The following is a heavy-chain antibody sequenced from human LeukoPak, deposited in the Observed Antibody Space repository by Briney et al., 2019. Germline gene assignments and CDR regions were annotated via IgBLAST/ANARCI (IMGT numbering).Heavy chain of an antibody. D-gene: IGHD3-9*01. Sequence: PSETLSLTCTVSGGSISGYYWSWIRQPPGKGLEWIGYIYYSGSTNYNPSLKSRVTISVGTSKNQFFLKLSSVTAADTAVYYCARATNYAILTGYNYFDYWGQGTLVTVSS. J-gene: IGHJ4*02. CDR1: GGSISGYY. V-gene: IGHV4-59*01. CDR2: IYYSGST. CDR3: ARATNYAILTGYNYFDY.